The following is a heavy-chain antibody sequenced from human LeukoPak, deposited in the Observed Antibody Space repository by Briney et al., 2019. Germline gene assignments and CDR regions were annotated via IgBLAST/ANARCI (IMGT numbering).Heavy chain of an antibody. CDR1: GFTFSSYA. J-gene: IGHJ3*02. CDR2: ISSNGGST. D-gene: IGHD6-13*01. CDR3: AGVYSSSWYSAFDI. V-gene: IGHV3-64*01. Sequence: PGGSLRLSCAASGFTFSSYAMHWVRQAPGKGLEYVSAISSNGGSTYYANSLKGRFTISRDNSKNTLYLQMGSLRAEDMAVYYCAGVYSSSWYSAFDIWGQGTMVTVSS.